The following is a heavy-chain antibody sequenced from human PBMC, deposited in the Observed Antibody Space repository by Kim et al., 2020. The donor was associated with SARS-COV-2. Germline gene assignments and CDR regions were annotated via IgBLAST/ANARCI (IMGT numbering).Heavy chain of an antibody. CDR1: GGTFSSYA. CDR2: IIPIFGTA. D-gene: IGHD3-22*01. J-gene: IGHJ3*02. Sequence: SVKVSCKASGGTFSSYAISWVRQAPGQGLEWMGGIIPIFGTANYAQKFQGRVTITADESTSTAYMELSSLRSEDTAVYYCAREVFPYYYDSSGYYSTDAFDIWGQGTMVTVAS. V-gene: IGHV1-69*13. CDR3: AREVFPYYYDSSGYYSTDAFDI.